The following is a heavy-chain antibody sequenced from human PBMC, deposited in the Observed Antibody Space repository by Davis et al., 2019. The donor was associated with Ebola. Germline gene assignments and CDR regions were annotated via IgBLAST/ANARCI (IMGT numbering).Heavy chain of an antibody. V-gene: IGHV3-7*03. J-gene: IGHJ4*02. CDR1: GFTFSSYW. Sequence: PGGSLRLSCAASGFTFSSYWMSWVRQAPGKGLEWVANIKQDGSEKYYVDSVKGRFTISRDNAKNSLYLQMNSLRAEDTALYYCAKARGYGDYREFDYWGQGTLVTVSS. CDR2: IKQDGSEK. D-gene: IGHD4-17*01. CDR3: AKARGYGDYREFDY.